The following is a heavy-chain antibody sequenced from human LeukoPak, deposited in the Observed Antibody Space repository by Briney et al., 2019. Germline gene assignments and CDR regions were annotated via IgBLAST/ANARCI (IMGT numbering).Heavy chain of an antibody. D-gene: IGHD3-16*02. CDR3: TKGISTEDYRFFF. V-gene: IGHV3-30*02. J-gene: IGHJ4*02. Sequence: SGGSLRLSCTTSGFTFSNYGIHWVRQAPGKGLEWVSFIKSDESDKHYADSVKGRFTISRDNSKNTLYLQMNGLRPEDTAVYYCTKGISTEDYRFFFWGQGALVTVSS. CDR2: IKSDESDK. CDR1: GFTFSNYG.